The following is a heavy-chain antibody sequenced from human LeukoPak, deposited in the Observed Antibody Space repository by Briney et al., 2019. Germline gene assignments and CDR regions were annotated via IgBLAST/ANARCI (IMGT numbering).Heavy chain of an antibody. V-gene: IGHV3-20*04. D-gene: IGHD2-2*01. CDR3: ARGVVVVPAALNDYFDY. J-gene: IGHJ4*02. Sequence: PGGSLRLSCAASGFTFDDYGMSWVRQAPGKGLEWVSGINWNGGSTGYADSVKGRFTISRDNAKNSLYLQMNSLRAEDTALYYCARGVVVVPAALNDYFDYWGQGTLVTVSS. CDR1: GFTFDDYG. CDR2: INWNGGST.